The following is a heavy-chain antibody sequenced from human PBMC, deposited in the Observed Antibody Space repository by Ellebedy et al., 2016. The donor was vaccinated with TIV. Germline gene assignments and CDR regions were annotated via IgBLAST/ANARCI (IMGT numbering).Heavy chain of an antibody. Sequence: ASVKVSXKASGVTFNDYAFSWVRQAPGQGLEWMGGIIPIFGSANYAQKFQGRVTITADESTSTVYMELSSLRSEDTAVYYCARDNQGEFDDSHGCISYHYYMDVWGKGTTVTVSS. J-gene: IGHJ6*03. CDR1: GVTFNDYA. CDR2: IIPIFGSA. D-gene: IGHD3-10*01. CDR3: ARDNQGEFDDSHGCISYHYYMDV. V-gene: IGHV1-69*13.